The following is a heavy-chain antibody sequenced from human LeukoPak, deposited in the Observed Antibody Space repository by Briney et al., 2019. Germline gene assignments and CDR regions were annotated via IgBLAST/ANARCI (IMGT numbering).Heavy chain of an antibody. CDR1: GGSISSSSYF. CDR3: ARVDIAMVLGVRD. J-gene: IGHJ4*02. Sequence: SETLSLTCTVFGGSISSSSYFWGWIRQPPGKGLEWIGSIYYSGSTYYNPSLKSRVTISVDTSKNQFSLKLSSVTAADTAMYYCARVDIAMVLGVRDWGQGTPVTVSS. V-gene: IGHV4-39*01. D-gene: IGHD5-18*01. CDR2: IYYSGST.